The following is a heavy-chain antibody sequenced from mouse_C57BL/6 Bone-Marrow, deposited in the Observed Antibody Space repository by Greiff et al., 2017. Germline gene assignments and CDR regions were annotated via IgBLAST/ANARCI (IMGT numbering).Heavy chain of an antibody. CDR3: ARDGYYANYAMDY. Sequence: VQLQQSGAELVRPGASVKLSCTASGFNIKDDYMHWVKQRPEQGLEWIGWIDPENGDTEYASKFQGKATLTVDTSSSTAYMQLSSLTSEDSAVYYCARDGYYANYAMDYWGQGTSVTVSS. CDR1: GFNIKDDY. J-gene: IGHJ4*01. CDR2: IDPENGDT. V-gene: IGHV14-4*01. D-gene: IGHD2-3*01.